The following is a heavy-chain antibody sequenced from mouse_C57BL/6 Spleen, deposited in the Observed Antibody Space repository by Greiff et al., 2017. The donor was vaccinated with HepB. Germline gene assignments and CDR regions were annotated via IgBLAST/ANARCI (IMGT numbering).Heavy chain of an antibody. Sequence: VQLKESGGGLVKPGGSLKLSCAASGFTFSDYGMHWVRQAPEKGLEWVAYISSGSSTIYYADTVKGRFTISRDNAKNTLFLQMTSLRSEDTAMYYCAKDDGYYEGFAYWGQGTLVTVSA. CDR2: ISSGSSTI. V-gene: IGHV5-17*01. J-gene: IGHJ3*01. D-gene: IGHD2-3*01. CDR1: GFTFSDYG. CDR3: AKDDGYYEGFAY.